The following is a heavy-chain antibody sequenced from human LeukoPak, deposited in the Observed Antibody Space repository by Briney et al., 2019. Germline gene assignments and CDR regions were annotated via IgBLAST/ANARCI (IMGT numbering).Heavy chain of an antibody. CDR3: ARRRYYDGSGYLE. V-gene: IGHV4-39*01. D-gene: IGHD3-22*01. Sequence: SETLSLTCSVSGDSVSRSDSYWDWIRQPRGKGLEWIGTIYYSGRTYYSPSLKSRVTMSVDPSNNQFSLTLRSVTAADTAVYYCARRRYYDGSGYLEWGQGTLLSVSS. CDR2: IYYSGRT. J-gene: IGHJ1*01. CDR1: GDSVSRSDSY.